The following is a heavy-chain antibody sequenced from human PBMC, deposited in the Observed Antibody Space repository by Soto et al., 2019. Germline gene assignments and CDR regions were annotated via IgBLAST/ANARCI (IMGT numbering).Heavy chain of an antibody. Sequence: LRLSCAASGFAFSNYEMNWVRQAPGKGLEWVSYISLSGSTIYYADSVKGRFTISRDDAKNSLYLQMDSLRADDTAVYYCARESFSASPNFFDYWGQGTLVTVSS. D-gene: IGHD3-3*02. CDR3: ARESFSASPNFFDY. V-gene: IGHV3-48*03. CDR2: ISLSGSTI. J-gene: IGHJ4*02. CDR1: GFAFSNYE.